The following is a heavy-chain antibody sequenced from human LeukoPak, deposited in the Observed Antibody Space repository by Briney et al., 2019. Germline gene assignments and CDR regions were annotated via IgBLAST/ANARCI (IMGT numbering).Heavy chain of an antibody. Sequence: ASVKVSCKASGCTFTDYNMHWVRQAPGHGLEWMGWINPKSGGTNYAQNFQGRVTMTRDTSISTAYMELSRLRSDDTAVYYCARGRSYCSGGSCYSYFDYWGQGTLVTVSS. CDR2: INPKSGGT. CDR1: GCTFTDYN. CDR3: ARGRSYCSGGSCYSYFDY. V-gene: IGHV1-2*02. D-gene: IGHD2-15*01. J-gene: IGHJ4*02.